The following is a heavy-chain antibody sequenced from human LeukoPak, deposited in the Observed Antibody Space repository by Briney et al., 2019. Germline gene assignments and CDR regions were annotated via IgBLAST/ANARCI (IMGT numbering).Heavy chain of an antibody. CDR1: GYTFTGYY. CDR2: INPNSGGT. D-gene: IGHD3-22*01. Sequence: ASVKVSCKASGYTFTGYYMHWGRQAPGQGLEWMGWINPNSGGTNYAQKFQGRVTMTRDTSISTAYMELSRLRSDDTAVYYCARDSSVASSGCFFDWGQGTLVTVSS. V-gene: IGHV1-2*02. J-gene: IGHJ4*02. CDR3: ARDSSVASSGCFFD.